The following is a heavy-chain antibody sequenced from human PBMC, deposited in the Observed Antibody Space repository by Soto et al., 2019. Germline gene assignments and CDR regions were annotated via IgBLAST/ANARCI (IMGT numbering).Heavy chain of an antibody. CDR2: INPNSGGT. Sequence: GASVKVSCKASGYTFTGYYMHWVRQAPGQGLEWMGWINPNSGGTNYAQKFQGWVTMTRDTSISTAYMELSRLRSDDTAVYYCARAVHHDYSNYLDGYYGMDVWGQGTTVTGSS. V-gene: IGHV1-2*04. CDR1: GYTFTGYY. D-gene: IGHD4-4*01. CDR3: ARAVHHDYSNYLDGYYGMDV. J-gene: IGHJ6*02.